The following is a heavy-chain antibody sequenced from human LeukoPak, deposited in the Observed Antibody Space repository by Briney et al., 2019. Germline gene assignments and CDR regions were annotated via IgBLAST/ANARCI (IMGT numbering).Heavy chain of an antibody. Sequence: ASVKVSCKASGYTFTSYGISWVRQAPGQGLEWMGWISAYNGNTNYAQKLQGRVTMATDTSTSTAYMELRSLRSDDTAVYYCARDDFWSGYYYFDYWGQGTLVTVSS. CDR1: GYTFTSYG. CDR3: ARDDFWSGYYYFDY. J-gene: IGHJ4*02. D-gene: IGHD3-3*01. CDR2: ISAYNGNT. V-gene: IGHV1-18*01.